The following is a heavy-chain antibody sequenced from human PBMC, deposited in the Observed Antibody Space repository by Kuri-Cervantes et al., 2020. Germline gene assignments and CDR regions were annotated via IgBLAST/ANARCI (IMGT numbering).Heavy chain of an antibody. Sequence: GSLRLSCAVFGYSISSGFHWGWIRQPPGKGLEWIGYIYYSGSNPSLKSRVITSIDASNNQFSLKLTSVTAADTAVYYCAGGLVRGAFDIWGQGTMVTVSS. D-gene: IGHD2-21*01. V-gene: IGHV4-38-2*01. CDR1: GYSISSGFH. J-gene: IGHJ3*02. CDR3: AGGLVRGAFDI. CDR2: IYYSG.